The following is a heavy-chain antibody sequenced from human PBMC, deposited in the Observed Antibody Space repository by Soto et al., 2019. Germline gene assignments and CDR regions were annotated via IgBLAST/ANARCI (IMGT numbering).Heavy chain of an antibody. Sequence: AASVKVSCEPSGFTFTSSAVQCVRQARGQRLEWIGWIVVGSGNTNYAQKFQERVTITRDMSTSTAYMELSSLRSEDTAVYYCAADRSHSSSSEFDYWGQGTLVTVSS. CDR2: IVVGSGNT. CDR3: AADRSHSSSSEFDY. D-gene: IGHD6-13*01. J-gene: IGHJ4*02. V-gene: IGHV1-58*01. CDR1: GFTFTSSA.